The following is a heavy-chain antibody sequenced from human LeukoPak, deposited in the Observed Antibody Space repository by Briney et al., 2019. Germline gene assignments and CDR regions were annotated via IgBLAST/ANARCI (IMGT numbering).Heavy chain of an antibody. CDR3: AGERYYDYVWGSYRYLVDY. CDR2: IYHSGST. Sequence: SETLSLTCTVSGYSISSGYYWGWIRQPPGKGLEWIGSIYHSGSTYYNPSLKSRVTISVDTSKNQFSLKLSSVTAADTAVYYCAGERYYDYVWGSYRYLVDYWGQGTLVTVSS. V-gene: IGHV4-38-2*02. CDR1: GYSISSGYY. J-gene: IGHJ4*02. D-gene: IGHD3-16*02.